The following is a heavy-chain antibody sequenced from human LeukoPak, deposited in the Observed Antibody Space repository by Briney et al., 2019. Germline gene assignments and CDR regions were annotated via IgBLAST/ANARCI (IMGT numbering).Heavy chain of an antibody. J-gene: IGHJ6*03. D-gene: IGHD3-10*01. V-gene: IGHV3-30-3*01. CDR1: GFNFSSYA. Sequence: GRSLRLSCAAFGFNFSSYAIHWVRQAPGKGLEWVAVISYDGSNKYYADSVKGRFTISRDNSKNTLYLQMNSLRAEDTAVYYCARDDYYGSGSYYYYYYMDVWGKGTMVTVSS. CDR2: ISYDGSNK. CDR3: ARDDYYGSGSYYYYYYMDV.